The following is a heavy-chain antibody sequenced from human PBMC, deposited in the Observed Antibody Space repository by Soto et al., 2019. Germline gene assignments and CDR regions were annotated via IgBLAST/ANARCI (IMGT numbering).Heavy chain of an antibody. CDR3: ARDHLGGRRGYYYYGMDV. J-gene: IGHJ6*02. V-gene: IGHV4-31*03. Sequence: PSETLSLTCSVSGGSINSGGYYWSWIRQHPGKGLEWIGYIYYSGSTYYNPSLKSRVTISVDTSKNQFSLKLSSVTAADTAVYYCARDHLGGRRGYYYYGMDVWGQGTTVTVSS. D-gene: IGHD3-10*01. CDR1: GGSINSGGYY. CDR2: IYYSGST.